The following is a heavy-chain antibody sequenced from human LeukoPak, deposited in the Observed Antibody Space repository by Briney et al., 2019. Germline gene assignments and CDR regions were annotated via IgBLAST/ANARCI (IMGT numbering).Heavy chain of an antibody. Sequence: SETLSLTCTVSGGSISSGSYYWSWIRQPAGKGLEWIGRIYTSGSTNYNPSLKSQVTISVDTSKNQFSLKLSSVTAADTAVYYCARTYYDILTGYPNWFDPWGQGTLVTVSS. J-gene: IGHJ5*02. CDR1: GGSISSGSYY. CDR3: ARTYYDILTGYPNWFDP. CDR2: IYTSGST. D-gene: IGHD3-9*01. V-gene: IGHV4-61*02.